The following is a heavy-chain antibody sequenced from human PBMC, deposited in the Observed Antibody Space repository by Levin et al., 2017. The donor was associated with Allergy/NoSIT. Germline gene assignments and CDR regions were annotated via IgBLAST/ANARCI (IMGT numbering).Heavy chain of an antibody. CDR2: IKQDGSEK. V-gene: IGHV3-7*01. J-gene: IGHJ6*02. Sequence: GGSLRLSCAASGFTFSSYWMSWVRQAPGKGLEGVANIKQDGSEKYYVDSVKGRFTISRDNAKNSLYLQMNSLRAEDTAVYYCARGGPRGNYYYGMDVWGQGTTVTVSS. CDR1: GFTFSSYW. CDR3: ARGGPRGNYYYGMDV. D-gene: IGHD3-10*01.